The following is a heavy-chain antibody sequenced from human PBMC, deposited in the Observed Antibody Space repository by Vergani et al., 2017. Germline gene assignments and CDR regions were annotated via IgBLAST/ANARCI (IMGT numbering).Heavy chain of an antibody. CDR3: ARVNTETNGHLYYYYYMDV. Sequence: QVQLQQWGGGLLKPSETLSLTCVVNGGSFTSYHWTWIRQSPGEGLEWVGDIDHTGRPDYNPSLKSQLTMSVDKSRNQFSLTLNSVTATDTAIYFCARVNTETNGHLYYYYYMDVWGQGTAVTVS. J-gene: IGHJ6*03. D-gene: IGHD4-11*01. CDR1: GGSFTSYH. CDR2: IDHTGRP. V-gene: IGHV4-34*01.